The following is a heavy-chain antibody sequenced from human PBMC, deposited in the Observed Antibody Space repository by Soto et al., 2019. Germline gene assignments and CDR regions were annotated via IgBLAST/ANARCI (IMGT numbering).Heavy chain of an antibody. CDR1: GGSISSYY. CDR3: ARSSGSYPRLFDY. CDR2: IYYSGST. J-gene: IGHJ4*02. Sequence: SETLSLTCTVSGGSISSYYWSWIRQPPGKGLEWIGYIYYSGSTNYNPSLKSRVTISVDTSKNQFSLKLSSVTAADTAVYYCARSSGSYPRLFDYWGQGTLVTVSS. D-gene: IGHD1-26*01. V-gene: IGHV4-59*01.